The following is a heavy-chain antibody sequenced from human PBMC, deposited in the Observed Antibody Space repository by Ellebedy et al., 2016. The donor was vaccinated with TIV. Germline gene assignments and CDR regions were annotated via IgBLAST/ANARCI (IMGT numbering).Heavy chain of an antibody. V-gene: IGHV1-69*04. D-gene: IGHD6-13*01. CDR2: IIPILAIA. CDR3: ARNSVAAAGRFDY. Sequence: AASVKVSCKASGGTFSSYAISWVRQAPGQGLEWMGRIIPILAIADYAQKFQGRLAITADKSTSTAYMELSGLRSEDTAVYYGARNSVAAAGRFDYWGQGTLVTVSS. CDR1: GGTFSSYA. J-gene: IGHJ4*02.